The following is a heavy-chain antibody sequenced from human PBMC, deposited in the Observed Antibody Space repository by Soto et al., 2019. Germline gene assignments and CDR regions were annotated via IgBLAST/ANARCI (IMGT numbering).Heavy chain of an antibody. Sequence: GGSLRLSCAASGFTFSDFAMNWVRQTPGKRLEWVSIITTTGDTSYYADSVKGRFTISRDNSKNMLYLQMNNLRVDDTAIYFCAKVPEYRDGSSFYYFDSWGQGA. CDR3: AKVPEYRDGSSFYYFDS. J-gene: IGHJ4*02. CDR2: ITTTGDTS. V-gene: IGHV3-23*01. D-gene: IGHD6-6*01. CDR1: GFTFSDFA.